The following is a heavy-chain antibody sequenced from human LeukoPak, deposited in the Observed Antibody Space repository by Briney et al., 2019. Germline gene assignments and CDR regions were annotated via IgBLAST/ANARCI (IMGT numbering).Heavy chain of an antibody. CDR1: GYTFTSYA. CDR3: ARVRSAMARGAFDI. Sequence: ASVKVSCKASGYTFTSYAMHWARQAPGQRLEWMGWINAGNGNTKYSQKFQGRVTITRDTSASTAYMELSSLRSEDTAVYYCARVRSAMARGAFDIWGQGTMVAVSS. J-gene: IGHJ3*02. V-gene: IGHV1-3*01. D-gene: IGHD5-18*01. CDR2: INAGNGNT.